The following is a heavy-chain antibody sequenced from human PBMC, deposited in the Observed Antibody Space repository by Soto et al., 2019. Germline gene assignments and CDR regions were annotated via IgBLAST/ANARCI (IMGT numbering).Heavy chain of an antibody. CDR2: IDPSDSYT. Sequence: GESLKIACKGSGYSFTSYWISWVRQIPGKGLAWLGRIDPSDSYTNYSPSFQGHVTISADKSISTAYLQWSSLKASDTAMYYCARDRIAAAGTESYYYYYGMDVWGQGATVTVSS. V-gene: IGHV5-10-1*01. CDR3: ARDRIAAAGTESYYYYYGMDV. D-gene: IGHD6-13*01. CDR1: GYSFTSYW. J-gene: IGHJ6*02.